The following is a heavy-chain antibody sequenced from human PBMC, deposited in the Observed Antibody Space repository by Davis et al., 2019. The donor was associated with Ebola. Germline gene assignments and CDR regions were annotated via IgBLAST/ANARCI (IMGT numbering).Heavy chain of an antibody. J-gene: IGHJ4*02. CDR2: ISGSGGST. V-gene: IGHV3-23*01. CDR1: GFTFSSYA. CDR3: AKAYLWFGELRSYFDY. Sequence: GGSLRLSCAASGFTFSSYAMSWVRQAPGKGLEWVSAISGSGGSTYYADSVKGRFTISRDNSKNTLYLQMNSLRAEDTAVYYCAKAYLWFGELRSYFDYWGQGTLVTVSS. D-gene: IGHD3-10*01.